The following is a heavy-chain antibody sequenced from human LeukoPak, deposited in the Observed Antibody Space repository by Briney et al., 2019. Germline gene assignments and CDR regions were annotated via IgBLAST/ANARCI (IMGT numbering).Heavy chain of an antibody. Sequence: ASVKVSFKASRYTFTSYYMDWVRQAPGQGLEGMGIINPSGGSTSYAQKFQGRVTMTRDTSMRTVYMELSSLRSEDTGVYYCARDAGSGTPGSYWGQGNLVTVSS. D-gene: IGHD3-10*01. J-gene: IGHJ4*02. CDR1: RYTFTSYY. V-gene: IGHV1-46*01. CDR3: ARDAGSGTPGSY. CDR2: INPSGGST.